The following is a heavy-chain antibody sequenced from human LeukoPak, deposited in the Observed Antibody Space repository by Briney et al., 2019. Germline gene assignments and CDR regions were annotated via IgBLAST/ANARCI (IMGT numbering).Heavy chain of an antibody. CDR2: IIPIFSIA. D-gene: IGHD1-1*01. J-gene: IGHJ6*02. CDR1: GGTFSSYA. Sequence: SVKVSCKASGGTFSSYAISWVRQAPGQGLEWMGRIIPIFSIANYAQKFQGRVTITADKSTSTAYMELSSLRSEDTAVYYCAGSTTGTTFYYGMDVWGQGTTVTVSS. V-gene: IGHV1-69*04. CDR3: AGSTTGTTFYYGMDV.